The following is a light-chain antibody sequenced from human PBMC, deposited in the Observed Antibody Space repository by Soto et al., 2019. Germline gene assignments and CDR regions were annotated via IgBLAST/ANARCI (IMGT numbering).Light chain of an antibody. Sequence: QSALTQPASVSGSPGQSITISCTGTTSDVGRYNTVSWYQQHPGKAPNLIIYEGNKRPSGVSDRFSGSKSGNTDSLTISGLQAEDEADYHCCSYAGRSTGVFGTGTKLTVL. J-gene: IGLJ1*01. CDR2: EGN. V-gene: IGLV2-23*01. CDR1: TSDVGRYNT. CDR3: CSYAGRSTGV.